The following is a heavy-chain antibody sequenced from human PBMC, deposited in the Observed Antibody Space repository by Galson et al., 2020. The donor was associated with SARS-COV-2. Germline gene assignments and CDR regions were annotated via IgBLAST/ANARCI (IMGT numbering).Heavy chain of an antibody. CDR2: LYHSGTT. V-gene: IGHV4-59*01. D-gene: IGHD6-19*01. Sequence: ASETLSLTCTVSGDSISSYYWSWVRQPPGKGLEWIGYLYHSGTTNNNPSLKSRVTISRDTSMNQFSLLLTSVTPADTAVYYCARVGTDRSGSFPYYFAFWAQGTLVTVSS. J-gene: IGHJ4*02. CDR3: ARVGTDRSGSFPYYFAF. CDR1: GDSISSYY.